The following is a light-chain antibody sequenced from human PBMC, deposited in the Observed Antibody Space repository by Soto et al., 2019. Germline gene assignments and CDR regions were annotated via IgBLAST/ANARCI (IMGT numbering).Light chain of an antibody. CDR1: QSVSSN. CDR3: QQYNNWHRGT. J-gene: IGKJ2*02. CDR2: GAS. Sequence: EIVMTQSPATLSVSPGERATLSCRASQSVSSNLAWYQQKPGQAPRLLIYGASTRATGIPARFSGSGSGTEFTLTISSLQSEDFAVYDCQQYNNWHRGTFGQGTKLEIK. V-gene: IGKV3-15*01.